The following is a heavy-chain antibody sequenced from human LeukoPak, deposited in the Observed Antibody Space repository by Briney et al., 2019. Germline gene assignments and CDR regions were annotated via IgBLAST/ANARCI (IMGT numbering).Heavy chain of an antibody. Sequence: GGSLRLSCAASGFTFSSYAMHWVRQAPGKGLEWVAVISCDGSNKYYADSVKGRFTISRDDSKNTLYLQMNSLRAEDTAVYYCARDGTYYYDSSGYYPIDYWGQGTPVTVSS. D-gene: IGHD3-22*01. CDR3: ARDGTYYYDSSGYYPIDY. CDR2: ISCDGSNK. V-gene: IGHV3-30-3*01. CDR1: GFTFSSYA. J-gene: IGHJ4*02.